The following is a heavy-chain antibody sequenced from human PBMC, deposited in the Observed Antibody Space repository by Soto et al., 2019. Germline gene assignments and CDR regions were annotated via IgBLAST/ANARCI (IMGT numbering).Heavy chain of an antibody. CDR2: ISYDGSNK. V-gene: IGHV3-30*18. D-gene: IGHD1-7*01. Sequence: GGSLRLSCAASGFTFSSYGMHWVRQAPGKGLEWVAVISYDGSNKYYADSVKGRFTISRDNSKNTLYLQMNSLRAEDTAVYYCAKEAGGYGVETGTPRRYLDYWGQGTLVTVSS. J-gene: IGHJ4*02. CDR3: AKEAGGYGVETGTPRRYLDY. CDR1: GFTFSSYG.